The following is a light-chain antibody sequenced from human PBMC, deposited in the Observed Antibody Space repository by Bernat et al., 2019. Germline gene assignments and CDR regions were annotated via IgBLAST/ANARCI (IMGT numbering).Light chain of an antibody. V-gene: IGKV1-39*01. Sequence: DIQMTQSPSSLSASVGDRVTITCRASQSIRSYLNWYQQKPGKAPKLLIYAASSLQSGVPSRFSGSGSGTDFTLTISSLQPEDFATYYCQQSYSTLYTFGQGTKLESK. CDR3: QQSYSTLYT. CDR1: QSIRSY. J-gene: IGKJ2*01. CDR2: AAS.